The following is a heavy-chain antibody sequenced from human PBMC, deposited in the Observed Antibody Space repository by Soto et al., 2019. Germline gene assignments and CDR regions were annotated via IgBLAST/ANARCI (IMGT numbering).Heavy chain of an antibody. V-gene: IGHV4-59*01. CDR1: GGSISSYY. Sequence: QVQLQESGPGLVKPSETLSLTCTVSGGSISSYYWSWIRQPPGKGLEWIGYIYYSGSTNYNPSLKSRVTISVDTSKNQFSLKRSSVTAADTAVYYCARGGSGYDAGSYFDYWGQGTLVTVSS. D-gene: IGHD5-12*01. J-gene: IGHJ4*02. CDR3: ARGGSGYDAGSYFDY. CDR2: IYYSGST.